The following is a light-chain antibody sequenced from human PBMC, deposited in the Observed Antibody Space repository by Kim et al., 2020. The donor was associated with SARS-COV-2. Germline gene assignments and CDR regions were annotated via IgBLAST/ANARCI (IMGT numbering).Light chain of an antibody. CDR3: AAWDSSLSGVV. J-gene: IGLJ2*01. V-gene: IGLV1-51*01. CDR2: DND. CDR1: SSNIGSNH. Sequence: QSVLTQPPSVSAAPGQKVTISCSGSSSNIGSNHVQWYQQFPGAAPKLLLYDNDERPSGIPDRFSGSKSGTSVTLGITGLQTGDEAHYYCAAWDSSLSGVVFGGGTKLTVL.